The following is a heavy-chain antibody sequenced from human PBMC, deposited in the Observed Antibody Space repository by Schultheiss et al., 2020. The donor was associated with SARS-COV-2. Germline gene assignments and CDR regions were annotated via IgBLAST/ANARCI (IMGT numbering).Heavy chain of an antibody. J-gene: IGHJ4*02. Sequence: SETLSLTCTVSGDSISSYYWSWIRQPAGKGLEWIGRIYTSGSTNYNPSLKSRVTMSVDTSKNQFSLKLSSVTAADTAVYYCARTGGYSGYDPFDYWGQGTLVTVSS. D-gene: IGHD5-12*01. CDR1: GDSISSYY. V-gene: IGHV4-4*07. CDR3: ARTGGYSGYDPFDY. CDR2: IYTSGST.